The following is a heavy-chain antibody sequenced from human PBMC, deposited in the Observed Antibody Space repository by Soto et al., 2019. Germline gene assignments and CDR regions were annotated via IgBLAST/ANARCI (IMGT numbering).Heavy chain of an antibody. D-gene: IGHD1-26*01. J-gene: IGHJ4*02. V-gene: IGHV3-72*01. CDR1: GFTFSDHY. CDR3: ARVVGWELQTFHY. CDR2: TRNKANSYTT. Sequence: PGGSLRLSCAASGFTFSDHYMDWVRQAPGKGLEWVGRTRNKANSYTTEYAASVKGRFTISRDDSKNSLYLQMNSLKTEDTAVYYCARVVGWELQTFHYWGQGT.